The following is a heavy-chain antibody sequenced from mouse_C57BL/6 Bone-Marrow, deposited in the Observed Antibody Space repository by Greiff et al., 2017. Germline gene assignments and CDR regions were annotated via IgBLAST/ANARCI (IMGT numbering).Heavy chain of an antibody. CDR3: ARDNRWYSNYLFAY. CDR1: GYTFTSYW. J-gene: IGHJ3*01. Sequence: QVQLQQPGAELVMPGASVKLSCKASGYTFTSYWMHWVKQRPGQGLEWIGEIDPSDSYTNYNQKFKGKSTLTVDKSSSTAYMQLSSLTSEDSAVYYCARDNRWYSNYLFAYWGQGTLVTVSA. CDR2: IDPSDSYT. V-gene: IGHV1-69*01. D-gene: IGHD2-5*01.